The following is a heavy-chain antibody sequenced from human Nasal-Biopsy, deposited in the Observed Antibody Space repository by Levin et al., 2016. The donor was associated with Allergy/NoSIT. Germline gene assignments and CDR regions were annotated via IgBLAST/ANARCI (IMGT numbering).Heavy chain of an antibody. Sequence: SVKVSCKASGGILSTFPINWVRQAPGQGLEWMGGTIAIFGTPKYAQKFQGRVRITADESTSTAYIELSSLRADDTAVYYCARDGDVTVTPSFDYWGQGTLVTVSS. CDR2: TIAIFGTP. D-gene: IGHD4-17*01. CDR3: ARDGDVTVTPSFDY. CDR1: GGILSTFP. V-gene: IGHV1-69*13. J-gene: IGHJ4*02.